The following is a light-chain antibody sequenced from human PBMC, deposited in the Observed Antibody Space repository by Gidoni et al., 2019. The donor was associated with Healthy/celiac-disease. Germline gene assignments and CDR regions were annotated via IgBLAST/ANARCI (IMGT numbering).Light chain of an antibody. V-gene: IGKV3-20*01. CDR1: QSVSSSY. CDR3: QQYGSSPLT. Sequence: EIVLTQSPGTLSLSPAESATLSCRASQSVSSSYLSWYQQQPGQAPRLLIYGASRRATGTPDRCSGSGSGTDFTLTISRLEHDDFAVYYCQQYGSSPLTFGGGTKVEIK. J-gene: IGKJ4*01. CDR2: GAS.